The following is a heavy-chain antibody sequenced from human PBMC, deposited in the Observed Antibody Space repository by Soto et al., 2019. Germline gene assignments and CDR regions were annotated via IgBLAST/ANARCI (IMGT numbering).Heavy chain of an antibody. J-gene: IGHJ6*02. Sequence: HLGGSLRLSCAASGFTFSSYGMHWVRQAPGKGLEWVAVISYDGSNKYYADSVKGRFTISRDNSKNTLYLQMNSLRAEDTAVYYCAKGLGVVDYYYYGMDVWGQGTTVTVSS. CDR3: AKGLGVVDYYYYGMDV. CDR2: ISYDGSNK. D-gene: IGHD2-21*01. CDR1: GFTFSSYG. V-gene: IGHV3-30*18.